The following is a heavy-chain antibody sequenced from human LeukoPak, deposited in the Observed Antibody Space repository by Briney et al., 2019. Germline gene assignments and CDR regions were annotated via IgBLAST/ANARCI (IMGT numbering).Heavy chain of an antibody. Sequence: KASEALSLTCAVYGGSFSGYYWSWIRQPPGKGLEWIGEINHSGSTNYNPSLKSRVTISVDTSKNQFSLKLSSVTAADTAVYYCARHSGSHDAFDIWGQGTMVTVSS. V-gene: IGHV4-34*01. J-gene: IGHJ3*02. CDR1: GGSFSGYY. CDR3: ARHSGSHDAFDI. D-gene: IGHD3-10*01. CDR2: INHSGST.